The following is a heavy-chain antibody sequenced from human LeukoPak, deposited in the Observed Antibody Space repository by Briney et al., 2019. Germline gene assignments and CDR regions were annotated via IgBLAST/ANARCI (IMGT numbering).Heavy chain of an antibody. Sequence: ETLSLTCTVSGYSISSGYYWGWIRQPPGKGLEWVSVIYSGGSTYYADSVKGRFTISRDNSKNTLYLQMNSLRAEDTAVYYCASSALYYYGSGSYYTPFDYWGQGTLVTVSS. V-gene: IGHV3-53*01. CDR2: IYSGGST. D-gene: IGHD3-10*01. CDR3: ASSALYYYGSGSYYTPFDY. J-gene: IGHJ4*02. CDR1: GYSISSGYY.